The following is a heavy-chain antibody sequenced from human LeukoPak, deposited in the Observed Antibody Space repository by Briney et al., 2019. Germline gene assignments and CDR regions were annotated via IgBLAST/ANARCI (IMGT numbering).Heavy chain of an antibody. Sequence: GGSLRLSCAASGFTFSSYGMHWVRQAPGKGLEWVAVISYDGSNKYYADSVKGRFTISRDNSKNTLYLQMNSLRAEDTAVYYCARARRPKWERDGYTSKESAFDIWGQGTMVTVS. D-gene: IGHD5-24*01. J-gene: IGHJ3*02. V-gene: IGHV3-30*03. CDR3: ARARRPKWERDGYTSKESAFDI. CDR1: GFTFSSYG. CDR2: ISYDGSNK.